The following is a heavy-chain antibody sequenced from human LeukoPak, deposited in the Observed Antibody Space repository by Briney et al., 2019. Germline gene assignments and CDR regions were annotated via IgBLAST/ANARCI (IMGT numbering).Heavy chain of an antibody. D-gene: IGHD6-13*01. V-gene: IGHV3-23*01. CDR1: GFTFSSYA. J-gene: IGHJ4*02. CDR2: ISGSGGST. Sequence: GGSLTLSCAASGFTFSSYAMSWVRQAPGKGREWVSAISGSGGSTYYADSVKGRFTISRDNSKNTLYLEMNSLRAEDTAVYYCAKEEAAAGPSFDYWGQGTLVTVSS. CDR3: AKEEAAAGPSFDY.